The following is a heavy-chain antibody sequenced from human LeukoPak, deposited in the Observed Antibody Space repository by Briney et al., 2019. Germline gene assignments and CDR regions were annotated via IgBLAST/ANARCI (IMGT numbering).Heavy chain of an antibody. CDR3: ASSRYYDSSGYYPDDY. D-gene: IGHD3-22*01. Sequence: GASVKVSCTASEGTFSSYAISWVRQAPGQGLEWMGRIIPIFGTANYAQKFQGRVTITTDESTSTAYMELSSLRSEDTAVYYCASSRYYDSSGYYPDDYWGQGTLVTVSS. V-gene: IGHV1-69*05. J-gene: IGHJ4*02. CDR1: EGTFSSYA. CDR2: IIPIFGTA.